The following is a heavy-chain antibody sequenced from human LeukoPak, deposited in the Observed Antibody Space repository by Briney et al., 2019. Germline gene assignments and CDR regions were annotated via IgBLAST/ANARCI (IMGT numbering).Heavy chain of an antibody. D-gene: IGHD1-20*01. CDR2: MNPNSGNT. CDR3: ARGLYNWNDGSVY. CDR1: GYTFTSYD. Sequence: ASVKVSRKASGYTFTSYDINWVRQATGQGLEWMGWMNPNSGNTGYAQKFPGRVTITRNTSISTAYMELSSLRSEDTAVYYCARGLYNWNDGSVYWGQGTLVTVSS. V-gene: IGHV1-8*03. J-gene: IGHJ4*02.